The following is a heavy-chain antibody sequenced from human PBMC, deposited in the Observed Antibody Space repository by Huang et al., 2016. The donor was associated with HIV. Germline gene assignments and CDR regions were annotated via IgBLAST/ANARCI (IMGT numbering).Heavy chain of an antibody. CDR3: ARDPVMVVAATYSGY. CDR1: GGSISSGSYY. Sequence: QVQLQESGPGLVKPSQTLSLTCTVSGGSISSGSYYWSWIRQPAGKGLEWIGQIYTRGSTNYNPSLTSRVTISVDTSKNQFSLKLSSVTAADTAVYYCARDPVMVVAATYSGYWGQGTLVTVSS. V-gene: IGHV4-61*09. J-gene: IGHJ4*02. CDR2: IYTRGST. D-gene: IGHD2-15*01.